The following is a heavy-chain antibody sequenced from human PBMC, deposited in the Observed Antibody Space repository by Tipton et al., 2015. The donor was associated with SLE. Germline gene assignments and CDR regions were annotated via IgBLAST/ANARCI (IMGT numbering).Heavy chain of an antibody. J-gene: IGHJ4*02. CDR3: ARDQSSSWSFDY. Sequence: SLRLSCAVSGFTVSSNYMSWVRQAPGKGLEWVSVINSGGSTYYVDSVKGRFTISRDNSKNTLYLQMNSLRAEDTAVYYCARDQSSSWSFDYWGQGTLVTVSS. D-gene: IGHD6-13*01. CDR1: GFTVSSNY. V-gene: IGHV3-66*01. CDR2: INSGGST.